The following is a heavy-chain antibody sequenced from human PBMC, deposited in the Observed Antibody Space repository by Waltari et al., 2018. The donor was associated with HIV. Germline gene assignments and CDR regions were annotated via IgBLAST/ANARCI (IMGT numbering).Heavy chain of an antibody. D-gene: IGHD3-22*01. J-gene: IGHJ5*02. Sequence: EVLLTESGGRLIQTGGSLGLSCVASNFTISDRPVTWVRQASGGPLEWGAVIYPDDTTHYADSVRGRFTISRVRSRTSVLLLMNGLYADDTGIYYCATGVRYYGPWGQGTRVTVSS. V-gene: IGHV3-53*01. CDR2: IYPDDTT. CDR3: ATGVRYYGP. CDR1: NFTISDRP.